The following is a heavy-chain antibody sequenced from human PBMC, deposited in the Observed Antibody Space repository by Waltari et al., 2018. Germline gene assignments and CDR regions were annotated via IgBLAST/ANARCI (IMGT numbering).Heavy chain of an antibody. V-gene: IGHV3-NL1*01. Sequence: QVQLVESGGGVVQPGRSLRLSCAASGFTFSSYGMHWVRQAPGKGLEWVSAISGSGGSTYYADSVKGRFTISRDNSKNTLYLEMNSVKTEDMAVYYCAKDGSRSSYYFDYWGQGTLVTVSS. J-gene: IGHJ4*02. CDR3: AKDGSRSSYYFDY. D-gene: IGHD6-6*01. CDR1: GFTFSSYG. CDR2: ISGSGGST.